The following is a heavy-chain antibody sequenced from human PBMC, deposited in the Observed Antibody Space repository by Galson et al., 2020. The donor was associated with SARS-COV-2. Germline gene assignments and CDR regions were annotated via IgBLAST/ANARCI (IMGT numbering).Heavy chain of an antibody. Sequence: SQTLSLTCTVSGGAIDRSSFYWGWIRQPPGKGLEWIGSISYSGATYYKPSLKSRVTVSMDTSKNQFSLYLNSVTAADTGVYYCAREAGNSWYFDFWAPGTLVTVSS. V-gene: IGHV4-39*07. CDR3: AREAGNSWYFDF. J-gene: IGHJ4*02. D-gene: IGHD6-13*01. CDR2: ISYSGAT. CDR1: GGAIDRSSFY.